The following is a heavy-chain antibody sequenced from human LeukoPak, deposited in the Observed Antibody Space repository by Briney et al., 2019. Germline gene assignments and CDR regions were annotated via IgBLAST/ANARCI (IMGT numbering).Heavy chain of an antibody. D-gene: IGHD3-9*01. V-gene: IGHV3-23*01. J-gene: IGHJ1*01. CDR1: GFTFSSYW. CDR3: ARALYYDILTGYSRIQH. CDR2: ISGSGAGT. Sequence: GGSLRLSCAASGFTFSSYWMSWVRQAPGKGLEWVSAISGSGAGTYYADSVKGRFTISRDNSKNTLYLQMNSLRAEDTAVYYCARALYYDILTGYSRIQHWGQGTLVPVSS.